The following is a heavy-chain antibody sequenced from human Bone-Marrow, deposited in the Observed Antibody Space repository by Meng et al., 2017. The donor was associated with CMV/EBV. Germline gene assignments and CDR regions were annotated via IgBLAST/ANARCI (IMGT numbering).Heavy chain of an antibody. J-gene: IGHJ3*02. CDR1: GRTFGSYS. V-gene: IGHV3-21*01. D-gene: IGHD3-22*01. CDR2: ISGSGSDI. Sequence: GGSLRLSCEASGRTFGSYSMNWVRQAPGKGLEWVSYISGSGSDIYYTDSVKGRFTISRDNAKNSLYLQMNSLRAEDTAVYYCARDRYYDSSWKPAFDIWGQGTMVTVSS. CDR3: ARDRYYDSSWKPAFDI.